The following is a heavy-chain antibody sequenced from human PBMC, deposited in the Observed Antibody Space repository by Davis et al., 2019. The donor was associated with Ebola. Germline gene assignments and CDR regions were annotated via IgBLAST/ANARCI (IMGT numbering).Heavy chain of an antibody. CDR1: GGSISSGGYY. V-gene: IGHV4-61*08. CDR3: ARAATYYYDSSGYWGGGYYFDY. J-gene: IGHJ4*02. Sequence: MPSETLSLTCTVSGGSISSGGYYWSWIRQHPGKGLEWIGYIYYSGSTNYNPSLKSRVTISVDTSKNQFSLKLSSVTAADTAVYYCARAATYYYDSSGYWGGGYYFDYWGQGTLVTVSS. D-gene: IGHD3-22*01. CDR2: IYYSGST.